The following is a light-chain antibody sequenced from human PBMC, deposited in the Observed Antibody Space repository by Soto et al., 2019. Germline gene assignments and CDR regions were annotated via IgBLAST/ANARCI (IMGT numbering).Light chain of an antibody. CDR1: QSVSSN. CDR2: VAS. J-gene: IGKJ4*01. Sequence: IVMTQSPATLSVSPGERATLSCRASQSVSSNFAWYQQKPGQTPKLLIYVASTRATGIPARFSGSGSGTGFTLTSSSLESEDLAVAYCQQDNVWPLTFGGGTKVEFK. V-gene: IGKV3-15*01. CDR3: QQDNVWPLT.